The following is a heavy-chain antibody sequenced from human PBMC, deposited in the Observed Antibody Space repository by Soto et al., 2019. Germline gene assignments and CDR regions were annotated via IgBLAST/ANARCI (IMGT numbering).Heavy chain of an antibody. CDR3: ASTILRYFDWLLCDY. CDR2: TSYSGST. J-gene: IGHJ4*02. V-gene: IGHV4-30-4*01. Sequence: QVQLQESGPGLVKPSQTLSLTYTGTGGSISSGDYYWSWIRQPPGTGLEWIGYTSYSGSTDYNPSLKSRVTISVDTSKNQSSMKLSSVTAADTAVYYCASTILRYFDWLLCDYWGQGTMVTVSS. CDR1: GGSISSGDYY. D-gene: IGHD3-9*01.